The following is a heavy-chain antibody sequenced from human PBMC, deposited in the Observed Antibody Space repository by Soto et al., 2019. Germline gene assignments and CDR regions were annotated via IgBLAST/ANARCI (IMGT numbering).Heavy chain of an antibody. CDR1: GGYISSSSYY. CDR3: AGGDYYHSSGYYLYYYTMDV. CDR2: VYYGGST. D-gene: IGHD3-22*01. V-gene: IGHV4-39*01. J-gene: IGHJ6*02. Sequence: SETLSLTCTVAGGYISSSSYYWGWGGQAPGKGLEWIGNVYYGGSTYYNPSLKSRVTISVETSKSQFSLKLSSVTAADTAVYYCAGGDYYHSSGYYLYYYTMDVWGQGTTVTVSS.